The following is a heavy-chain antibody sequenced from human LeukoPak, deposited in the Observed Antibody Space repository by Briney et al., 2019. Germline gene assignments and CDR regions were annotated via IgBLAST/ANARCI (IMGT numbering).Heavy chain of an antibody. CDR2: ISPSSSYI. V-gene: IGHV3-21*01. D-gene: IGHD2-2*01. CDR1: GFSFSGYS. J-gene: IGHJ4*02. CDR3: ARDYALVGFDY. Sequence: NPGGSLRLSCAASGFSFSGYSINWVRQAPGKGLEWVSSISPSSSYIYYADSVKGRFTISRDDSKNTVFLQLNSLRADDTAVYYCARDYALVGFDYWGQGTLVTVSS.